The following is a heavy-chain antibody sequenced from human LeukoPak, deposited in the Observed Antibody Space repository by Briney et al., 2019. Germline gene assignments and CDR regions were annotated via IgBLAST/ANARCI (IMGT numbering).Heavy chain of an antibody. D-gene: IGHD3-9*01. CDR2: ISSSSSYI. J-gene: IGHJ4*02. V-gene: IGHV3-21*01. CDR3: TRVRYFDWFVDY. Sequence: GGPLRLSCAASGFTFSSYSMNWVRQAPGKGLEWVSSISSSSSYIYYTDSVKGRFTISRDNAKNSLYLQMNSLRAEDTAVYYCTRVRYFDWFVDYWGQGTLVTVSS. CDR1: GFTFSSYS.